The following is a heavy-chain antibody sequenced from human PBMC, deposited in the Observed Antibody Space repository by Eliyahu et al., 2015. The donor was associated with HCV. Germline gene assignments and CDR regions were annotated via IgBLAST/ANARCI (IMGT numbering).Heavy chain of an antibody. V-gene: IGHV4-34*01. J-gene: IGHJ5*02. CDR1: GGSFSGYY. CDR3: ARVRYYGSGRKINWFDP. CDR2: INHSGST. Sequence: QVQLQQWGAGLLKPSETLSLTCAVYGGSFSGYYWSWIRQPPGKGLEWIGEINHSGSTHHHPSLKSRVTISVDTSKNQFSLKLSSVTAADTAVYYCARVRYYGSGRKINWFDPWGQGTLVTVSS. D-gene: IGHD3-10*01.